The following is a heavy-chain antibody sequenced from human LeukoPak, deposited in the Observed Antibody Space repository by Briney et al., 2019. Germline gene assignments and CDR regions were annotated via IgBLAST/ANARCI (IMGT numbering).Heavy chain of an antibody. CDR2: TYYSGST. CDR3: ARGPETPYYYYYMDV. D-gene: IGHD1-14*01. CDR1: GGSISSYY. Sequence: SETLSLACTVSGGSISSYYWSWIRQPPGKGLEWIGYTYYSGSTNYNPSLKSRVTISVDTSKNQFSLKLSSVTAADTAVYYCARGPETPYYYYYMDVWGKGTTVTVSS. V-gene: IGHV4-59*01. J-gene: IGHJ6*03.